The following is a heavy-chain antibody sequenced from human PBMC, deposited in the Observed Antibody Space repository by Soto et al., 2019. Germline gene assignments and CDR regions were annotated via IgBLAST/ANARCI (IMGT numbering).Heavy chain of an antibody. V-gene: IGHV1-8*01. Sequence: GASVKVSCKASGYTFTSYDINLVRQATVQVLELSVWINPNGFNTCYAQKFQGRVTRTVNGSIGASYIELSSLRSECTAVYYCARGRMITFGGAIVIWNYWGQGTLVTVSS. CDR1: GYTFTSYD. CDR2: INPNGFNT. CDR3: ARGRMITFGGAIVIWNY. D-gene: IGHD3-16*02. J-gene: IGHJ4*02.